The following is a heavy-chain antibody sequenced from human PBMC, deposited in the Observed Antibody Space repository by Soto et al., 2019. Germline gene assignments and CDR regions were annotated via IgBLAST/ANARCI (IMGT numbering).Heavy chain of an antibody. CDR1: GFNFKKFA. D-gene: IGHD6-19*01. V-gene: IGHV3-23*01. CDR3: AKADGEQWLLPHLDK. CDR2: ISCCGGST. Sequence: GGSLRLSCVASGFNFKKFAMSWVRQAPGEGLEWVSGISCCGGSTSYADSVKGRFSIARDDSTNTLSLQMNNLRVEDTAQYYCAKADGEQWLLPHLDKWGQGTLVTVS. J-gene: IGHJ4*02.